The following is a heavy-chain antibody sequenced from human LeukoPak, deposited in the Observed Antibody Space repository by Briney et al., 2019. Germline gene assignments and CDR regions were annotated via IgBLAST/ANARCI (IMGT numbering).Heavy chain of an antibody. V-gene: IGHV1-18*01. CDR3: AKSGASSGYSPIDY. J-gene: IGHJ4*02. Sequence: GASVKVSCKASGYSFTSYGISWVRQAPGQGLEWMGWISTYDGNTNFAQNVQGIVTMSTDSSTRTAYMELTSLRSDDTAVYYCAKSGASSGYSPIDYWGPGTLVTVSS. CDR2: ISTYDGNT. D-gene: IGHD3-22*01. CDR1: GYSFTSYG.